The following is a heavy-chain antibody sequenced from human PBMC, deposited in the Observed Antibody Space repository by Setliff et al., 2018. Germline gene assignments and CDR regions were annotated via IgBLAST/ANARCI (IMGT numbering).Heavy chain of an antibody. Sequence: SETLSLTCTVSRGSISSSYWSWIRLPPGKGLEWIGYMYTSGTTEYNPSLNSRVTMSLDTFKNQFSLNLSSVTAADTAVYYCARHLSYSGETMDVWGKGTTVTVSS. CDR3: ARHLSYSGETMDV. J-gene: IGHJ6*03. CDR2: MYTSGTT. D-gene: IGHD5-12*01. CDR1: RGSISSSY. V-gene: IGHV4-4*08.